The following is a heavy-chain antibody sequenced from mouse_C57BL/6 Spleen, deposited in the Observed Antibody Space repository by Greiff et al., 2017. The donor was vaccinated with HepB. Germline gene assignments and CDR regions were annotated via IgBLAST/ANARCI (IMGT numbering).Heavy chain of an antibody. D-gene: IGHD1-1*01. V-gene: IGHV1-4*01. J-gene: IGHJ4*01. CDR1: GYTFTSYT. CDR3: ARSGSSFPYYAMDY. CDR2: INPSSGYT. Sequence: VQLQQSGAELARPGASVKMSCKASGYTFTSYTIHWVNQGPGQGLEWIGYINPSSGYTKYNQKFKDKATLTADKSSSTAYMQLSSLTSEDSAVYYCARSGSSFPYYAMDYWGQGTSVTVSS.